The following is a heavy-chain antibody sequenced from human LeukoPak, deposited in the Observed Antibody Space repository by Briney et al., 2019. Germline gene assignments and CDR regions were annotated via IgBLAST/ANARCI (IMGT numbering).Heavy chain of an antibody. D-gene: IGHD2-8*01. J-gene: IGHJ4*02. CDR2: IFSHGET. Sequence: PGGSLRLSCAASGSTVGNNYMNWVRQAPGKGLEWVSLIFSHGETSYADSVKGRFTISRDNSKNTLYLQMNGLRVEDTAVYYCARDPPAVSINTYAWGQGTLVTVSS. CDR1: GSTVGNNY. V-gene: IGHV3-66*01. CDR3: ARDPPAVSINTYA.